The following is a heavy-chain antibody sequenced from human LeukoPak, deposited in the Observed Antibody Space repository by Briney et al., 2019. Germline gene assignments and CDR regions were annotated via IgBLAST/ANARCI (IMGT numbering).Heavy chain of an antibody. CDR1: GYTFTDYY. CDR3: ARLGPTIWEQWLAWAGYYYMDV. D-gene: IGHD6-19*01. J-gene: IGHJ6*03. V-gene: IGHV1-2*02. Sequence: GASVKVSCKASGYTFTDYYIHWVRQAPGQGLEWMGWIDPNSGGTNYAQKFQGRVTMTRDTSISSAYMDLSRLRYDDTAVYYCARLGPTIWEQWLAWAGYYYMDVWGKGTTVTISS. CDR2: IDPNSGGT.